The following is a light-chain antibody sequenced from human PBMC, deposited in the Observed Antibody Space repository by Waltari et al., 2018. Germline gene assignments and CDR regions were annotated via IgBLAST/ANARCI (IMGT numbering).Light chain of an antibody. Sequence: DIQMTQSPPSLSAPEGERVTITCQASQDISNYLNWYQQKPGKAPKLLIYDASNLETGVPSRFSGSVSGTEFTFTIRSLQPEDIATYYCQQYDNLPPEFTFGPGTKVEIK. J-gene: IGKJ3*01. V-gene: IGKV1-33*01. CDR3: QQYDNLPPEFT. CDR1: QDISNY. CDR2: DAS.